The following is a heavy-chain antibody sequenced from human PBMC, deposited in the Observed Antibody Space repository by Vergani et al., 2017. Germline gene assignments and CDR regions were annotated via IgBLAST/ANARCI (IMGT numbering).Heavy chain of an antibody. CDR3: AKVATGTTRYYYYYDMDV. Sequence: QVQLVESGGGLVQPGRSLRLSCAASGFTFSSYGMHWVRQAPGKGLEWVAVISYDGSNKYYADSVKGRFTISRDKSKNTLYLQMNSLRAEDTAVYYCAKVATGTTRYYYYYDMDVWGKGTTVTVSS. CDR2: ISYDGSNK. V-gene: IGHV3-30*18. J-gene: IGHJ6*03. CDR1: GFTFSSYG. D-gene: IGHD1-1*01.